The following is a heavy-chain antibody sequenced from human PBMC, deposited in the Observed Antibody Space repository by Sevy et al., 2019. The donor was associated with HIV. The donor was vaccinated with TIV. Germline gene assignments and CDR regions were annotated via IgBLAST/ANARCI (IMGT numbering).Heavy chain of an antibody. CDR3: AKGDRTFYGMDV. Sequence: GGSLRLSCAASGFTFSSYEMNWVRQAPGKGLEWVSAISGSGGATYYAESVEGRFTISRDNSRETLYVQMNSLRVEDTAVYYCAKGDRTFYGMDVWGQGTTVTVSS. CDR2: ISGSGGAT. D-gene: IGHD3-16*01. J-gene: IGHJ6*02. V-gene: IGHV3-23*01. CDR1: GFTFSSYE.